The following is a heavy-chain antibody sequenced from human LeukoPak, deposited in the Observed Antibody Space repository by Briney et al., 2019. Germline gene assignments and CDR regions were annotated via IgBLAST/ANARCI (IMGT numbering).Heavy chain of an antibody. CDR3: ARRAVTTVTTYWFDP. CDR1: GGSFSGYY. D-gene: IGHD4-17*01. J-gene: IGHJ5*02. V-gene: IGHV4-34*01. Sequence: PSETLSLTCAVYGGSFSGYYWSWIRQPPGKGLEWIGEINHSGSTNYNPSLKSRVTISVDTSKNQFSLKLGSVTAADTAVYYCARRAVTTVTTYWFDPWGQGTLVNVSS. CDR2: INHSGST.